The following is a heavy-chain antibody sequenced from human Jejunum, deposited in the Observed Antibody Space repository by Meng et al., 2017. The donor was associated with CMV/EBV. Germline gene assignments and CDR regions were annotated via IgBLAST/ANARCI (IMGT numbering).Heavy chain of an antibody. CDR2: IYWDDDK. CDR1: FSLSTYGVG. V-gene: IGHV2-5*02. Sequence: FSLSTYGVGVGWSRQPPGKALEWLAVIYWDDDKRYSPSLKTRLTITKDTSKNQVVLTMANMDPVDTATYYCAHRKTWNAYWDLSVFDYWGQGTLVTVSS. CDR3: AHRKTWNAYWDLSVFDY. D-gene: IGHD3-16*01. J-gene: IGHJ4*02.